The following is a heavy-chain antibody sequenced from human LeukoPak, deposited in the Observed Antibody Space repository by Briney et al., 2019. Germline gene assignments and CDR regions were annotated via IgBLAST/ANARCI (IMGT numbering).Heavy chain of an antibody. CDR2: INHSGRT. D-gene: IGHD3-22*01. V-gene: IGHV4-34*01. CDR1: GGSFRGYY. CDR3: ARGRNFLKYYYDSSGYYYAPPPFDY. J-gene: IGHJ4*02. Sequence: SETLSLTCAVYGGSFRGYYWSWIRQPPGKGLEWIGEINHSGRTNYNPSLKSRVTISVDTSKNQFSLKLSSVTAADTAVYYCARGRNFLKYYYDSSGYYYAPPPFDYWGQGTLVTVSS.